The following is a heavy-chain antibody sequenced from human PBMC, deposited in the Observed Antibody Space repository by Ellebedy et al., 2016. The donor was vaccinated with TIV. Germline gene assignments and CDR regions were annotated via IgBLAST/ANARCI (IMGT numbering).Heavy chain of an antibody. CDR2: IYSGGST. CDR1: GFTFSSYA. D-gene: IGHD3-22*01. V-gene: IGHV3-53*01. Sequence: GGSLRLSCAASGFTFSSYAMSWARQAPGKGLEWVSVIYSGGSTYYADSVKGRFTISRDNSKNTLYLQMNSLRAEDTAVYYCARGSYDSSGYYYFDYWGQGTLVTVSS. CDR3: ARGSYDSSGYYYFDY. J-gene: IGHJ4*02.